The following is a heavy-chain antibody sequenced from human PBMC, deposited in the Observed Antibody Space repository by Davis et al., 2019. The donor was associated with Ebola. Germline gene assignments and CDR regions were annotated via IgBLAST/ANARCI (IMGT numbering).Heavy chain of an antibody. CDR3: AKTYDSSGFYAAFDY. J-gene: IGHJ4*02. CDR2: ISGSGGDT. CDR1: GFTFSNYA. Sequence: GESLKISCAASGFTFSNYAMNWVRQASGKGLEWVSGISGSGGDTHYAHSVKSRFTISRDNSNNTMYLQMNILRDEDTAVYYCAKTYDSSGFYAAFDYWGQGILVTVST. V-gene: IGHV3-23*01. D-gene: IGHD3-22*01.